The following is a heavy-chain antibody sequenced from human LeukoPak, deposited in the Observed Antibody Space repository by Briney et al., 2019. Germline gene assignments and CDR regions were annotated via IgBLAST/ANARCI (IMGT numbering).Heavy chain of an antibody. V-gene: IGHV3-21*01. CDR1: GFTFSSYS. J-gene: IGHJ6*02. D-gene: IGHD2/OR15-2a*01. Sequence: GGSLRLSCAASGFTFSSYSMNWVRQAPGKGLEWVSSISSSSSYTYYADSVKGRFTISRDNAKNSLYLQMNSLRAEDTAVYYCVKYGADVWGQGTTVTVSS. CDR3: VKYGADV. CDR2: ISSSSSYT.